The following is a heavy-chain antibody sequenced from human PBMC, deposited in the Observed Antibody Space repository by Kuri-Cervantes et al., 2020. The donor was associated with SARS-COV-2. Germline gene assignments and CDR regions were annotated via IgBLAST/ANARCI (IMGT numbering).Heavy chain of an antibody. Sequence: SETLSLTCTVSGVSISSYYWSRIRQPPGKGLEWMGYIYYSGSTNYNPSLKSRFTIAVDTSRNQFSRKLSTVTAADTAVYYCARELTIWGSGGSAHDAFDNWGQGTLVTVSS. CDR3: ARELTIWGSGGSAHDAFDN. CDR2: IYYSGST. CDR1: GVSISSYY. V-gene: IGHV4-59*12. D-gene: IGHD7-27*01. J-gene: IGHJ3*02.